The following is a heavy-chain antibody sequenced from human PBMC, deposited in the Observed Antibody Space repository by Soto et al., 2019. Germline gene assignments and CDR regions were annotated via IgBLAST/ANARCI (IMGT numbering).Heavy chain of an antibody. CDR1: GGTFSSYA. CDR2: IIPIFGTA. V-gene: IGHV1-69*13. Sequence: ASVKVSCKASGGTFSSYAISWVRQAPGQGLEWMGGIIPIFGTANYAQKFQGRVTITADESTSTAYMELSSLRSEDTAVYYCARTPMYSSSWYLVDYYYYYGMDVWGKGTTVTVST. D-gene: IGHD6-13*01. J-gene: IGHJ6*04. CDR3: ARTPMYSSSWYLVDYYYYYGMDV.